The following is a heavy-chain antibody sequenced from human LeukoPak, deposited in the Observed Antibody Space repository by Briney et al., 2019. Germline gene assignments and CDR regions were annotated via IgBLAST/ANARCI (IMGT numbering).Heavy chain of an antibody. J-gene: IGHJ5*02. CDR2: ISTSNGNT. Sequence: ASVKVSCKASGYTFTSYGISWVRQAPGQGLEWMGWISTSNGNTNSAQKIQGRLTMTTDTSMSTAYMELRSLRSDDTAVYYCAREAAGTWWFDPWGQGTLVTVSS. D-gene: IGHD6-13*01. V-gene: IGHV1-18*01. CDR1: GYTFTSYG. CDR3: AREAAGTWWFDP.